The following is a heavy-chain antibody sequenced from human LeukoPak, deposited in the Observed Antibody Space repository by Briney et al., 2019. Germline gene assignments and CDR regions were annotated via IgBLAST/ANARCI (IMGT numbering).Heavy chain of an antibody. V-gene: IGHV6-1*01. J-gene: IGHJ4*02. CDR3: VRDGKWLEAHLDF. CDR2: TYYRSRWYN. D-gene: IGHD6-19*01. CDR1: GDSVSSNSAA. Sequence: SQTLSLTCAISGDSVSSNSAAWNWIRQSPSRGLEWLGRTYYRSRWYNDYAVSVKSRISINPDTFKNQFSLQLNSVTPEDTAVYYCVRDGKWLEAHLDFWGQGTLVTVSS.